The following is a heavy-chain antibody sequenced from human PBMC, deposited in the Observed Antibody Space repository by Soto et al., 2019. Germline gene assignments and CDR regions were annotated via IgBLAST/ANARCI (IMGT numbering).Heavy chain of an antibody. J-gene: IGHJ4*02. D-gene: IGHD3-16*01. Sequence: SETLSLTCTVSSGSMISYYWSWIRQPPGKGLEWIGYIYYSGSTNYNPSLKSRVTISVDTSKNQFSLKLTSVTAADTAVYYCARRWGTTFDYWGQGTLVTVSS. CDR3: ARRWGTTFDY. CDR1: SGSMISYY. V-gene: IGHV4-59*08. CDR2: IYYSGST.